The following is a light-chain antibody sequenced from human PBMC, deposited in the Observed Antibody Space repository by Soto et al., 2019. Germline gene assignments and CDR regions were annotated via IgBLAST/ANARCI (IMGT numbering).Light chain of an antibody. CDR2: GSS. Sequence: EVVLTQSPGTLSLSPGERATLSCRASQSVSNNYFAWYQQKTGQAPRLLIFGSSYRATGIPARFSGSGSGTVFTLTISRLEPEDFAVYYCQQYGSSPPYTFGQGTQLEIK. V-gene: IGKV3-20*01. CDR1: QSVSNNY. CDR3: QQYGSSPPYT. J-gene: IGKJ2*01.